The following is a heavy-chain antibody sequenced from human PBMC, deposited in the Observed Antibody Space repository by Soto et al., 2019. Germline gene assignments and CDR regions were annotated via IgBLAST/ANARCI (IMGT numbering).Heavy chain of an antibody. CDR1: GFTFRTYW. Sequence: EVQLVESGGGLVQPGGSLRLSCVASGFTFRTYWMAWVRQAPEKGLEWVANIKYDESEKYYVDSVKGRFTVSRDNARNSLFVQTNSLRAEDTAVYYCARVRTEIYYGMDVWGQGTRVTVSS. CDR2: IKYDESEK. V-gene: IGHV3-7*05. J-gene: IGHJ6*02. CDR3: ARVRTEIYYGMDV.